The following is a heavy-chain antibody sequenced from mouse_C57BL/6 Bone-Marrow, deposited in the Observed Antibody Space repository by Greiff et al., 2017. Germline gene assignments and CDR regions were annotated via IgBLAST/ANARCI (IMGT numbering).Heavy chain of an antibody. D-gene: IGHD1-1*01. Sequence: EVKLVESEGGLVQPGSSMKLSCTASGFTFSDYYMAWVRQVPEKGLEWVANINYDGSSTYYLDSLKSRFIISRDNAKNILYLQMSSLKSEDTATYYCARWNYGSSLAYWGQGTLVTVSA. CDR2: INYDGSST. V-gene: IGHV5-16*01. CDR3: ARWNYGSSLAY. CDR1: GFTFSDYY. J-gene: IGHJ3*01.